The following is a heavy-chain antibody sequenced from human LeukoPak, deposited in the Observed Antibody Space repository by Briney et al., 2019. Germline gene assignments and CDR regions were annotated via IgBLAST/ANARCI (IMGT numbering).Heavy chain of an antibody. Sequence: PGGSLRLSCAASGFTFSIYGMHWVRQAPGRGLEWVAFIRYDGTNKYYADSVKGRFTISRDNSKNTLYLQMNSLRAEDTAVYYCAKDLGTVGRYYFDSWGQGTLVTVSS. CDR2: IRYDGTNK. J-gene: IGHJ4*02. D-gene: IGHD1-14*01. CDR1: GFTFSIYG. V-gene: IGHV3-30*02. CDR3: AKDLGTVGRYYFDS.